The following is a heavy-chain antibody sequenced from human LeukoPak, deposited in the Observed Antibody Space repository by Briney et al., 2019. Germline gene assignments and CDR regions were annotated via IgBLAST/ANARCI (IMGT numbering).Heavy chain of an antibody. D-gene: IGHD3-10*01. J-gene: IGHJ5*02. Sequence: GGSLILSCAVSGFSVTNSYMDWVRQAPGKGLEWVSLIRGSGATFYADSVKGRFTISRDDSKNTVYLQMNSLRVEDTAVYFCVRDRAGTQDWVEFDPWGQGTLVTVSS. CDR3: VRDRAGTQDWVEFDP. CDR2: IRGSGAT. V-gene: IGHV3-66*03. CDR1: GFSVTNSY.